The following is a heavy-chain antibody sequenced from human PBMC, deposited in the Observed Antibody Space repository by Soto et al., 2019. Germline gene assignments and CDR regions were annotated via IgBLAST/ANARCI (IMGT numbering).Heavy chain of an antibody. CDR2: ISAYNGNT. CDR3: ARIVAVAGTYYFDY. V-gene: IGHV1-18*01. J-gene: IGHJ4*02. Sequence: ASVKVSCKASGYTFTSYGISWVRQAPGQGLEWVGWISAYNGNTNYAQKLQGRVTMTTDTSTSTAYMELRSLRSDDTAVYYCARIVAVAGTYYFDYWGQGTLVTAPQ. CDR1: GYTFTSYG. D-gene: IGHD6-19*01.